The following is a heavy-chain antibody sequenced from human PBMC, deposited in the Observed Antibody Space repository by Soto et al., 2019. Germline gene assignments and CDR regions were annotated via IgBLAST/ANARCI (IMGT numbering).Heavy chain of an antibody. V-gene: IGHV1-18*01. Sequence: QVQLVQSGAEVKKPGASVKVSCKASGYTFTSYGISWVRQAPGQGLEWMGWISAYNGNTHYAQKLQGRVTMTTDTSTSTAYMELRSLRSDDTAVYYCASDLFSYGYPNWFYPWGQGTLVTVSS. CDR1: GYTFTSYG. CDR3: ASDLFSYGYPNWFYP. CDR2: ISAYNGNT. D-gene: IGHD5-18*01. J-gene: IGHJ5*02.